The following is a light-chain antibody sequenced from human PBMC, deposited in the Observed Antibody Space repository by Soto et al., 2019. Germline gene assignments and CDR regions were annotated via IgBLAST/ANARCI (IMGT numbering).Light chain of an antibody. V-gene: IGLV2-23*01. CDR2: EGT. CDR3: YSYAGDGMYV. J-gene: IGLJ1*01. CDR1: IADVGSYNL. Sequence: QSVLSSPASVSGSPGQSITISCTVTIADVGSYNLVSWYQQHPGKVPKVMIYEGTKRPSGISDRFSGSKSGNTASLTISGLQTEDEAHYFCYSYAGDGMYVLGTGTKGTVL.